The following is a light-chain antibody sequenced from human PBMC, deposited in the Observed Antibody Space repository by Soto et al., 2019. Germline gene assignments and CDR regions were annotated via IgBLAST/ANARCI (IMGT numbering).Light chain of an antibody. CDR3: HSKT. Sequence: DIQMTHSPSTLSASVGDRVTITCRASQSISSWLAWYQQKPGKAPKLLIYDASSLESGVPSRFSGSGSGTEFTLTISSLQPDDFATYYCHSKTFGQGTKVDIK. CDR1: QSISSW. V-gene: IGKV1-5*01. CDR2: DAS. J-gene: IGKJ1*01.